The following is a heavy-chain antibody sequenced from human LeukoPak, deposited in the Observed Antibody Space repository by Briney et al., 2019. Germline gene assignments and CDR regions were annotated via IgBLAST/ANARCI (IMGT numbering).Heavy chain of an antibody. CDR1: GFTFSSYS. CDR3: AREYGDYVFDY. CDR2: ISYDGSNK. Sequence: GGSLRLSCAASGFTFSSYSMNWVRQAPGKGLEWVAVISYDGSNKYYADSVKGRFTISRDNSKDTLYLQMNSLRAEDTAVYYCAREYGDYVFDYWGQGTLVTVSS. V-gene: IGHV3-30*03. J-gene: IGHJ4*02. D-gene: IGHD4-17*01.